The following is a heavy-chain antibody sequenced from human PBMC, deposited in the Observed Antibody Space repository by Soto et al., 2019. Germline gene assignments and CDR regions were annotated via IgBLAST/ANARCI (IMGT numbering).Heavy chain of an antibody. D-gene: IGHD2-8*01. J-gene: IGHJ5*02. CDR1: GFTFSTYD. V-gene: IGHV3-13*01. CDR2: IGTLGDT. CDR3: ARGRSNQYESSPPPKFDP. Sequence: PRRSLRLSCAASGFTFSTYDMHWVRQATGKGLEWVSAIGTLGDTYYLDSVKGRFTISRENAKNSFYLQMNSLRAGDTAVYYCARGRSNQYESSPPPKFDPWGRGTLGSVSS.